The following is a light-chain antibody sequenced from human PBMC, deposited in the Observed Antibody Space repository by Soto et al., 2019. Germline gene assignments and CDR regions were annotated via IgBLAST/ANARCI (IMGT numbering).Light chain of an antibody. CDR2: GAS. V-gene: IGKV3-11*01. J-gene: IGKJ5*01. Sequence: EIVLTQSPATLSLSPGERATLSCRANQSVASYLAWYQQKPGQAPSLLIHGASNRATGIPARFSGSGSGTDFTLTISSLEPEDFAVYYCQQRSDWPITFGQGTRLEIK. CDR1: QSVASY. CDR3: QQRSDWPIT.